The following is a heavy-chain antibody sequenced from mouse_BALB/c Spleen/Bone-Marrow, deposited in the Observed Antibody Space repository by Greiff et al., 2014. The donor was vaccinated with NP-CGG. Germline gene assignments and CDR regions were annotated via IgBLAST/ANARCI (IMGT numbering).Heavy chain of an antibody. D-gene: IGHD2-1*01. J-gene: IGHJ2*01. V-gene: IGHV5-6-3*01. Sequence: EVQLQQSGGGLVQPGGSLKLSCAASGFIFSNYGMSWVRQTPDKRLELVATINSNGGSTYYPDSVKGRFTISRDTAKNTLYLQMSSLKSEETAMYYCVRGNYGNYVDYFDFWGQGTTLTVSS. CDR1: GFIFSNYG. CDR3: VRGNYGNYVDYFDF. CDR2: INSNGGST.